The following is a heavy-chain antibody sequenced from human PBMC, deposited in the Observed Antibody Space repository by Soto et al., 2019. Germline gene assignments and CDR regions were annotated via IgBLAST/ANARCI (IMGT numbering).Heavy chain of an antibody. CDR2: IIPIFGTA. CDR3: ARGAYYGSGSYYFR. D-gene: IGHD3-10*01. V-gene: IGHV1-69*13. J-gene: IGHJ4*02. Sequence: ASVKVSCKASGGTFSSYAISWVRQAPGQGLEWMGGIIPIFGTANYAQKFQGRVTITADESTSTAYMELSSLRSEDTAVYYCARGAYYGSGSYYFRWGQGTLVTVSS. CDR1: GGTFSSYA.